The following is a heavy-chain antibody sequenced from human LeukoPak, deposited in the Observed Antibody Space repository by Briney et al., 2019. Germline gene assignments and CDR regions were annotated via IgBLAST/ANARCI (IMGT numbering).Heavy chain of an antibody. CDR2: INHSGST. Sequence: SETLSPTCAVYGGSFSGYYWSWIRQPPGKGLEWIGEINHSGSTNYNPSLKSRVTISVDTSKNQFSLKLSSVTAADTAVYYCARGPLYYDFWSGYRNDAFDIWGQGTMVTVSS. V-gene: IGHV4-34*01. D-gene: IGHD3-3*01. CDR1: GGSFSGYY. J-gene: IGHJ3*02. CDR3: ARGPLYYDFWSGYRNDAFDI.